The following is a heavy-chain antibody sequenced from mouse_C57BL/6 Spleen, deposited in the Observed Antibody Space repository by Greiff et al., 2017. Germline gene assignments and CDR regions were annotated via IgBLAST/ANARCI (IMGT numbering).Heavy chain of an antibody. CDR3: ARLGFFDY. V-gene: IGHV1-55*01. Sequence: QVQLQQPGAELVKPGASVKMSCKASGYTFTSYWITWVKQRPGQGLEWIGDIYPGSGSTNYNEKFKSKATLTVDKSSSTAYMQLSSLTSEDSAVYYCARLGFFDYWGQGTTLTVSS. J-gene: IGHJ2*01. CDR2: IYPGSGST. CDR1: GYTFTSYW.